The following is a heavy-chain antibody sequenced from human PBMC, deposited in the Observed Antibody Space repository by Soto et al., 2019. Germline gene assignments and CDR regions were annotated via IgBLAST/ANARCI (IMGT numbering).Heavy chain of an antibody. CDR3: ARVRWLQLDY. CDR1: GGSISSYY. J-gene: IGHJ4*02. D-gene: IGHD5-12*01. V-gene: IGHV4-59*01. CDR2: IYYSGST. Sequence: SETLSLTCTVSGGSISSYYWSWIRQPPGKGLEWIGYIYYSGSTNYNPSLKSRVTISVDTSKNQFSLKLSSVTAADTAVYYCARVRWLQLDYWGQGTLVTVSS.